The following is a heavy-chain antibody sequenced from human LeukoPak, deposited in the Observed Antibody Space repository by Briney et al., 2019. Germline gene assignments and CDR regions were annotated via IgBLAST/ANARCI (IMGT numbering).Heavy chain of an antibody. CDR2: ISGRDGNT. V-gene: IGHV3-23*01. J-gene: IGHJ5*02. CDR3: AKDKWGSDGSFDP. D-gene: IGHD5-24*01. Sequence: GGSLRLSCAASGLTFSSYAMTWVRQAPGNGLEWVSGISGRDGNTEYADSVKGRFTICRDNSKNTLYLQMNSLRAEDTSVYYCAKDKWGSDGSFDPWGQGTLVTVSS. CDR1: GLTFSSYA.